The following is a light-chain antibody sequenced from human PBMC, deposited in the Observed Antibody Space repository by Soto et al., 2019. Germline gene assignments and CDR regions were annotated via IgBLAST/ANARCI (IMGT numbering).Light chain of an antibody. V-gene: IGKV1-5*01. CDR3: QQYNSYWT. CDR1: QSISSW. J-gene: IGKJ1*01. CDR2: DAP. Sequence: DIQMTQSPSTLSASVGDRVTITCRASQSISSWLAWYQQKPGKAPKLLIYDAPSLESGVPSRFSGSGSGTEFTLTISSLQPDDVATYYCQQYNSYWTFGQGTKVEIK.